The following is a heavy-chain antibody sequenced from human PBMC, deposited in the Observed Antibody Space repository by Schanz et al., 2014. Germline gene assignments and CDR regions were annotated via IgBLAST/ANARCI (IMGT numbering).Heavy chain of an antibody. CDR2: ICSSGNTI. D-gene: IGHD2-2*01. V-gene: IGHV3-48*04. CDR1: GFTVSSNH. CDR3: AKDLLYGAPMPLNHLDY. J-gene: IGHJ4*02. Sequence: EGQLAESGGGLVQPGGSLRLSCAVSGFTVSSNHMSWVRQAPGKGLEWVSYICSSGNTIYYADSVKGRFTISRDNAKNSLYLQMNSLRAEDTAVYYCAKDLLYGAPMPLNHLDYWGQGTLVTVSS.